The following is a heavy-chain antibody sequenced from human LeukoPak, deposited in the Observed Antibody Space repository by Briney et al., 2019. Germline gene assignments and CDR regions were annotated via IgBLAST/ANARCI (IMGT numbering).Heavy chain of an antibody. CDR3: ARGSGYSRSPFDY. CDR1: GYTFTSYG. Sequence: ASVKVSCKASGYTFTSYGISWVRQAPGQGLEWMGRIIPILGIANYAQKFQGRVTITADKSTSTAYMELSSLRSEDTAVYYCARGSGYSRSPFDYWGQGTLVTVSS. V-gene: IGHV1-69*04. CDR2: IIPILGIA. J-gene: IGHJ4*02. D-gene: IGHD3-22*01.